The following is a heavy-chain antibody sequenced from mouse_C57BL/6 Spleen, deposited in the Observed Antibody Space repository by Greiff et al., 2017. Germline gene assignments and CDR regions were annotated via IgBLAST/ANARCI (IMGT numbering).Heavy chain of an antibody. D-gene: IGHD1-1*01. J-gene: IGHJ1*03. CDR1: GYAFSSYW. V-gene: IGHV1-82*01. Sequence: VQLQQSGPELVKPGASVKISCKASGYAFSSYWMHWVKQRPGKGLEWIGRIYPGDGDTNYNGKFKGKTTLTADKSSSTAYMQLSRLTSEDTAVYFCASPYYSSSFGYFDVWGTGTTVTVSS. CDR3: ASPYYSSSFGYFDV. CDR2: IYPGDGDT.